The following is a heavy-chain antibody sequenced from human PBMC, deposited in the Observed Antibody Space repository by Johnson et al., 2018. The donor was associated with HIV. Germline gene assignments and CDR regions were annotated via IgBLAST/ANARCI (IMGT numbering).Heavy chain of an antibody. Sequence: VQLVESGGGVVQPGRSLRLSCAASGFTFSSYAMHWVRQAPGKGLEWVAVISYDGSNKYYADSVKGRFTISRDNSRNTLFLQMNSLRAEDTAMYFCVRRFYDSSAFDVWGQGTLVTVSS. CDR1: GFTFSSYA. CDR3: VRRFYDSSAFDV. J-gene: IGHJ3*01. V-gene: IGHV3-30-3*01. CDR2: ISYDGSNK. D-gene: IGHD3-22*01.